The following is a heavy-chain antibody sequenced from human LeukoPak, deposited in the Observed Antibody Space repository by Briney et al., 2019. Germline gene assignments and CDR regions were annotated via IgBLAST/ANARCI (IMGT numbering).Heavy chain of an antibody. Sequence: KASETLSLTCAVYGGSFSGYYWSWIRQPPGKGLEWIGEINHSGSTNYNPSLKSRVTISVDTSKNQFSLKLSSVTAADTAVYYCARAAVAGGRGRRASPFDYWGQGTLVTVSS. CDR3: ARAAVAGGRGRRASPFDY. CDR1: GGSFSGYY. V-gene: IGHV4-34*01. D-gene: IGHD6-19*01. CDR2: INHSGST. J-gene: IGHJ4*02.